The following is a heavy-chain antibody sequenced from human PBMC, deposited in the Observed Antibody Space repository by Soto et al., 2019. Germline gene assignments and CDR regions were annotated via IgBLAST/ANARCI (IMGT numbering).Heavy chain of an antibody. J-gene: IGHJ3*02. Sequence: GGSLRLSCEMSGFTFKTYWMSWVRQAPGKGLEWLANMNEDANTKYYVDSVKGRFTILGDSAGNSLFLKMASPRAEDTAVYFCAAYNTSRHAAFDIWGRGTLVTVSS. CDR1: GFTFKTYW. D-gene: IGHD1-20*01. V-gene: IGHV3-7*01. CDR2: MNEDANTK. CDR3: AAYNTSRHAAFDI.